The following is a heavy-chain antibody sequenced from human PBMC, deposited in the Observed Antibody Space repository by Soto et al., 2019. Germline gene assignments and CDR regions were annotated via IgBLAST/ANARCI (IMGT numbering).Heavy chain of an antibody. CDR2: VYWDDDK. CDR3: AHGATSINHGYDY. Sequence: QITLRESGPPLVKPTQTLTLTCTFSGFSVRSSGVAVGWIRQPPGKALEWLALVYWDDDKRYSPSLKNRLTITRDTSKNQVVLTMTNIDPVDTATYYCAHGATSINHGYDYWGQGTLVTVSS. D-gene: IGHD1-26*01. CDR1: GFSVRSSGVA. V-gene: IGHV2-5*02. J-gene: IGHJ4*02.